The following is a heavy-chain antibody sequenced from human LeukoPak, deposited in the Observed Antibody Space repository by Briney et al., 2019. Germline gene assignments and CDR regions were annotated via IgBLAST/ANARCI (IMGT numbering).Heavy chain of an antibody. J-gene: IGHJ6*03. V-gene: IGHV1-18*01. CDR3: AREVKQWLVVDYYYMDV. D-gene: IGHD6-19*01. CDR1: GYTFTSYG. CDR2: ISAYNGNT. Sequence: ASVKVSCKASGYTFTSYGISWVRQAPGQGLEWMGWISAYNGNTNYAQKLQGRVTMTTDTSTSTAYMELRRLRSDDTAVYYCAREVKQWLVVDYYYMDVWGKGTTVTVSS.